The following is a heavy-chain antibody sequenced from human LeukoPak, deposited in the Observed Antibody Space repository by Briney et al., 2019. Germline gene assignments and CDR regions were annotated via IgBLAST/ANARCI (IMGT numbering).Heavy chain of an antibody. Sequence: ASVKVSCKASGGTFSSYAISWVRQAPGQGLEWMGGIIPIFGTANYAQKFQGRVTMTEDTSTDTAYMELSSLRSEDTAVYYCATQDYYDSSGYYGRVYWGQGTLVTVSS. CDR2: IIPIFGTA. CDR3: ATQDYYDSSGYYGRVY. V-gene: IGHV1-69*06. J-gene: IGHJ4*02. CDR1: GGTFSSYA. D-gene: IGHD3-22*01.